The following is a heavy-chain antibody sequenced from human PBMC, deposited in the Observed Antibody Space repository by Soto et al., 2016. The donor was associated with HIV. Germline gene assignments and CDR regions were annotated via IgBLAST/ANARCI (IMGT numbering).Heavy chain of an antibody. CDR1: GFTFDDYA. CDR2: ISWNSGSI. J-gene: IGHJ2*01. Sequence: EVQLVESGGGLVQPGRSLRLSCAASGFTFDDYAMHWVRQAPGKGLEWVSGISWNSGSIGYADSVKGRFTISRDNAKNSLYLQMNSLRAEDMALYYCAKGSNNQGEWELLGWYFDLWGRGTLVTVSS. V-gene: IGHV3-9*03. D-gene: IGHD1-26*01. CDR3: AKGSNNQGEWELLGWYFDL.